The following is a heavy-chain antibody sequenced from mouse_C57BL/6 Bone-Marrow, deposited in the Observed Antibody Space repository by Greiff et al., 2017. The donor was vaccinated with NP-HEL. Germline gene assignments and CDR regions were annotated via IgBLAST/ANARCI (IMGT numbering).Heavy chain of an antibody. CDR2: ISDGGSYT. V-gene: IGHV5-4*03. CDR3: ARVFFRYFDV. J-gene: IGHJ1*03. Sequence: EVKVVESGGGLVKPGGSLKLSCAASGFTFSSYAMSWVHQTPEKRLEWVATISDGGSYTYYPDNVKGRFTISRDNAKNNLYLQMSHLKSEDTAMYYCARVFFRYFDVWGTGTTVTVSS. CDR1: GFTFSSYA.